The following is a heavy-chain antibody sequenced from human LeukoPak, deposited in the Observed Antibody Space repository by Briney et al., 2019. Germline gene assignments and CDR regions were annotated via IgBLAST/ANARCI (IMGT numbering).Heavy chain of an antibody. D-gene: IGHD2-15*01. Sequence: GGSLRLSCAASGFTFSSYGTHWVRQAPGKGLEWVAVISYDGSNKYFADSVKGRFTISRDNSKNTPYLQMNSLRAEDTAAYYCARDSCSGGSCYSDYWGQGTLVTVSS. J-gene: IGHJ4*02. V-gene: IGHV3-30*03. CDR1: GFTFSSYG. CDR2: ISYDGSNK. CDR3: ARDSCSGGSCYSDY.